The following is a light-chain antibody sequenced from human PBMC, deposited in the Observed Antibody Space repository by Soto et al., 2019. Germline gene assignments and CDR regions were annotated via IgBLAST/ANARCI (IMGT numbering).Light chain of an antibody. Sequence: QSALTQPPSASGSPGQSVTISCTGTSSDVGAYKHVAWYQQHPGKAPKLMIYDVSWRPSGVPDRFSGSKSGNRASLTVSGLQAEDESDYYFSSYAGSNIFVFGGGTKLTVL. CDR1: SSDVGAYKH. V-gene: IGLV2-8*01. CDR3: SSYAGSNIFV. CDR2: DVS. J-gene: IGLJ3*02.